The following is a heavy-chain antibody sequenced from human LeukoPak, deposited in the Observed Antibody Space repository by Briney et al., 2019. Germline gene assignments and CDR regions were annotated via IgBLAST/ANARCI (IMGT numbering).Heavy chain of an antibody. CDR2: IYTSGST. J-gene: IGHJ4*02. CDR3: ARGTGYSYGYFFDY. D-gene: IGHD5-18*01. V-gene: IGHV4-61*02. Sequence: SETLSLTCTVSGGSISSGSYYWSWIRQPAGKGLEWIGRIYTSGSTNYNPSLKSRVTISVDTSKNQFPLKLSSVTAADTAVYYCARGTGYSYGYFFDYWGQGTLVTVSS. CDR1: GGSISSGSYY.